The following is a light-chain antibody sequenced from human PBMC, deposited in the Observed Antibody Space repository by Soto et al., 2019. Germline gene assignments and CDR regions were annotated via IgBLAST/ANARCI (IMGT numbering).Light chain of an antibody. J-gene: IGKJ2*01. Sequence: DIVMTQSPDSLAVSLGERATINCKSSQSVLYRSSNKNYLAWYQQKPGQPPKLLIYWASTREPGVPDRFSGSGSGTDFTLTISSLQAEDVAVYYCQQYYSAPQTFGQGTKLEIK. CDR1: QSVLYRSSNKNY. CDR3: QQYYSAPQT. CDR2: WAS. V-gene: IGKV4-1*01.